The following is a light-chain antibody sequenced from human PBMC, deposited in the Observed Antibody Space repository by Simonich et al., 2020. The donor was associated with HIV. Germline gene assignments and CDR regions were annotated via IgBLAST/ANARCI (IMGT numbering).Light chain of an antibody. Sequence: EIAMTQSPATLSVSPGDRATLSCRASQSVSTNLAWYQQKPGKAPRLLISGASTRATGIPARVSGSGSGTEFTLTISSMQSEDFGVYYCQQYNKWPPTWTFGQGTKVEIK. CDR2: GAS. CDR1: QSVSTN. J-gene: IGKJ1*01. V-gene: IGKV3-15*01. CDR3: QQYNKWPPTWT.